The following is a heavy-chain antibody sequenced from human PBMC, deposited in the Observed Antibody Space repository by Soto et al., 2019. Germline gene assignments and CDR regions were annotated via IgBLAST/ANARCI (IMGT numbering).Heavy chain of an antibody. J-gene: IGHJ2*01. V-gene: IGHV4-4*02. Sequence: SETLSLTCGVSGGSINSNNWWNWVRQSPGKGLEWIGEIYESGSTNYSPSLRSRVIMSLDKSENQFSLRLSSVTVADTAVYYCSRVTKGQGSRNYYFDHSGRGDLVPVS. CDR2: IYESGST. CDR1: GGSINSNNW. D-gene: IGHD3-10*01. CDR3: SRVTKGQGSRNYYFDH.